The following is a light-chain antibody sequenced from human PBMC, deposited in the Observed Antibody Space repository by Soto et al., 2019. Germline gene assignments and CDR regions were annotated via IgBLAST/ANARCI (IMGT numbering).Light chain of an antibody. CDR3: SSYVVSDKWV. V-gene: IGLV2-8*01. Sequence: QSALTQPPSASGSPGQSVTISCTGTSSDVGAYDYVSWFQQHPGKAPKLIIYQVTKRPSGVPDRFSGSKSGNTASLTVFGLQAEDEADYYCSSYVVSDKWVFGGGTKLTVL. J-gene: IGLJ3*02. CDR1: SSDVGAYDY. CDR2: QVT.